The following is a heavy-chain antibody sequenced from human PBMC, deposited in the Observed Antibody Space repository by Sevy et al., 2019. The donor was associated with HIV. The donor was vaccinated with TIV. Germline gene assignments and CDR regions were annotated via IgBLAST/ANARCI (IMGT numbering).Heavy chain of an antibody. CDR1: GYTFTSYD. D-gene: IGHD3-3*01. CDR2: MNPNSGNT. Sequence: ASVKVSCKASGYTFTSYDINWVRQATGQGLEWMGWMNPNSGNTGYSLKFQGRVIMTRNTSITTAYMELSSLKSEDTAVDYCAKGYYGFWSGYYYGLDVWGQGTTVTVSS. CDR3: AKGYYGFWSGYYYGLDV. V-gene: IGHV1-8*01. J-gene: IGHJ6*02.